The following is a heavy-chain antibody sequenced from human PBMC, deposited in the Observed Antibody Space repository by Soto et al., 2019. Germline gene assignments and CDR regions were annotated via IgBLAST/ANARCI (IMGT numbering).Heavy chain of an antibody. J-gene: IGHJ4*02. V-gene: IGHV1-3*05. D-gene: IGHD6-19*01. CDR3: ARAVAVAADFDY. Sequence: QVQLVQSGAEEKKPGASVKVSCKASGYTFTGYAMHWVRQAPGQRLEWMGWINAGNGNTKYSQKFQGRVTITRDTSARTGYMELSSLRSEDTGVYYCARAVAVAADFDYWGQGTLVTVSS. CDR2: INAGNGNT. CDR1: GYTFTGYA.